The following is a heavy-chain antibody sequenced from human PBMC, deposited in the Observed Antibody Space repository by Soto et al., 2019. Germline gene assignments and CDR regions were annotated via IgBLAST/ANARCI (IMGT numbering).Heavy chain of an antibody. J-gene: IGHJ3*01. CDR3: ARTTGSRSLDV. CDR1: GASISKTGLD. Sequence: QVLLQESGPGLVKPSETLSLTATVSGASISKTGLDWSWIRQPPGKGLEWIGYIYSSGSTTYNSSLKSRVTISLDTSKNQVSLNLTSVTAADTAMYYCARTTGSRSLDVWGHGTMVSVSS. CDR2: IYSSGST. D-gene: IGHD3-9*01. V-gene: IGHV4-61*08.